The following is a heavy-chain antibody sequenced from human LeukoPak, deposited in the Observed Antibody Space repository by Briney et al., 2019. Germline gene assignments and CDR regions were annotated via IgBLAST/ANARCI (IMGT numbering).Heavy chain of an antibody. D-gene: IGHD5-12*01. Sequence: ASVKVSCKASGYTFTGYYMHWVRQAPGQGLEWMGWINPNSGGTNYAQKFQGRVTMTRDTSISTAYMELSRLRSDDTAVYYCARDRRSGGYDSGFDYWGQGTLVTVSS. CDR1: GYTFTGYY. CDR2: INPNSGGT. V-gene: IGHV1-2*02. CDR3: ARDRRSGGYDSGFDY. J-gene: IGHJ4*02.